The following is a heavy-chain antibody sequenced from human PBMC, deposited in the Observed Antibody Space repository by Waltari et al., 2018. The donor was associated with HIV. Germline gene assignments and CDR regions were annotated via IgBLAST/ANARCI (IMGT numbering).Heavy chain of an antibody. Sequence: ELSPGLVKPSGTLSLTCAVSGGSISSSNWWSWVRQPPGKGLEWIGEIYHSGSTNSNPSLKSRVTISVDKSKNQCSLKLSSVTAADTAVYYCARDPPSYYDSSGETWGQGTLVTVSS. CDR3: ARDPPSYYDSSGET. J-gene: IGHJ5*02. D-gene: IGHD3-22*01. CDR2: IYHSGST. CDR1: GGSISSSNW. V-gene: IGHV4-4*02.